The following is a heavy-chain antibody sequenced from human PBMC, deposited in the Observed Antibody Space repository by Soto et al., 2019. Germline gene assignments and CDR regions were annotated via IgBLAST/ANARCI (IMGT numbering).Heavy chain of an antibody. Sequence: ASVKVSCKASGYTFTSYGISRVRQAPGQGLEWMGWISAYNGNTNYAQKLQGRVTMTTDTSTSTAYMELRSLRSDDTAVYYCARDPPCSSTSCYFGYYYYGMDVWGQGTTVTVSS. D-gene: IGHD2-2*01. V-gene: IGHV1-18*01. CDR2: ISAYNGNT. CDR1: GYTFTSYG. CDR3: ARDPPCSSTSCYFGYYYYGMDV. J-gene: IGHJ6*02.